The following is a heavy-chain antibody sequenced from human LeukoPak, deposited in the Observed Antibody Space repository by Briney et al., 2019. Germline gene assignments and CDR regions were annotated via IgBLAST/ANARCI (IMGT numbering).Heavy chain of an antibody. D-gene: IGHD6-13*01. J-gene: IGHJ4*02. CDR2: ISDDGSNK. CDR1: GFTLSSNF. V-gene: IGHV3-30*18. Sequence: GGSLRLSCAASGFTLSSNFMHWGRQAPDKGLEWVAFISDDGSNKNYIDSVKGRFTISRDNSKNTLYLQMNSLRVEDTAVYFCVKDRSNTWSFDYWGQGTVVTVSS. CDR3: VKDRSNTWSFDY.